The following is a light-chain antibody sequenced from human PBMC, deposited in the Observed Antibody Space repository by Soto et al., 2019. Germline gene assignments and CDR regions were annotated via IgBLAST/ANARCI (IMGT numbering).Light chain of an antibody. CDR3: QQYYRWPQT. Sequence: EIVLTQSPCTLSLSPGEGATLSCRASQSVSSSYLAWYQQKPGQAPRLLIYGASSRATGIPDRFSGSGSGTEFTLTISSLQSEDFAVYYCQQYYRWPQTFGQGTKVDI. V-gene: IGKV3-20*01. J-gene: IGKJ1*01. CDR1: QSVSSSY. CDR2: GAS.